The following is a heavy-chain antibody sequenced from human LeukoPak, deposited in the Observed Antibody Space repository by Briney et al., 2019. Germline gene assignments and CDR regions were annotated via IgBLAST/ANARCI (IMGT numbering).Heavy chain of an antibody. CDR2: ISPSGDRT. D-gene: IGHD3-22*01. V-gene: IGHV3-23*01. CDR1: GFTSGSYA. J-gene: IGHJ4*02. CDR3: AKRGVVIRVILVGFHKEAYYFDS. Sequence: GGSLRLSCAASGFTSGSYAMSWVRQAPGKGLEWVSFISPSGDRTSNADSVEGRFTISRDNPKNTLYLQMNSLRVEDTAVYFCAKRGVVIRVILVGFHKEAYYFDSWGQGALVTVSS.